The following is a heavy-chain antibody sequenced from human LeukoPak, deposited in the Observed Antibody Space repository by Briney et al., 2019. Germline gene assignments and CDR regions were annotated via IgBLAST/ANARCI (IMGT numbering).Heavy chain of an antibody. CDR1: GGSISSGGYY. D-gene: IGHD3-22*01. CDR3: ARAGPGYYDSSGSPFDY. CDR2: IYYSGST. J-gene: IGHJ4*02. V-gene: IGHV4-31*03. Sequence: PSETLSLTCTVSGGSISSGGYYWSWIRPHPGKGLELIEYIYYSGSTYYNPSLKSRVTISVDTSKNQFSLKLSSVTAADTAVYYCARAGPGYYDSSGSPFDYWGQGTLVTVSS.